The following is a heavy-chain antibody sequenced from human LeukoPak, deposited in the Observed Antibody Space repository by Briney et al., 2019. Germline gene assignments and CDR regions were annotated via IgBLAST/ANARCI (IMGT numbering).Heavy chain of an antibody. V-gene: IGHV3-21*01. CDR2: ISSSSYI. Sequence: GGSLRLSCAASGFTFSSYSMNWVRQAPGKGLEWVSSISSSSYIYYADSVKGRFTISRDNAKNSLYLQMNSLRAEDTAVYYCARSRGYCSSTSCYEYFQHWGQGTLVTVSS. J-gene: IGHJ1*01. CDR1: GFTFSSYS. D-gene: IGHD2-2*01. CDR3: ARSRGYCSSTSCYEYFQH.